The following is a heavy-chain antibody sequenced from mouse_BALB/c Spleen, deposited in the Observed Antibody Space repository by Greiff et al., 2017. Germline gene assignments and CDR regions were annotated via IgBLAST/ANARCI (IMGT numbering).Heavy chain of an antibody. J-gene: IGHJ2*01. CDR2: IYYSGTI. Sequence: VQLQQSGPGLVKPSQTVSLTCTVTGISITTGNYRWSWIRQFPGNKLEWIGYIYYSGTITYNPSLTSRTTITRDTSKNQFFLEMNSLTAEDTATYYCARDRGGYYHFDYWGQGTTLTVSS. CDR3: ARDRGGYYHFDY. CDR1: GISITTGNYR. V-gene: IGHV3-5*02. D-gene: IGHD2-3*01.